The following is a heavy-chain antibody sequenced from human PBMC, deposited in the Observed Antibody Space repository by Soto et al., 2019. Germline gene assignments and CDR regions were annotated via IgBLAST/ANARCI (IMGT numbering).Heavy chain of an antibody. V-gene: IGHV4-30-2*01. Sequence: QLQLQESGSGLVKPSQTLSLTCAVSGGSISSGGYSWSWIRQPPGKGLEWIGYIYHSGSTYYNPSPXSXXTLSVDRSTNQFSLKLRSVTAAATAVYYCARVPDRWGQGTLVTVSS. J-gene: IGHJ5*02. CDR3: ARVPDR. CDR1: GGSISSGGYS. D-gene: IGHD2-2*01. CDR2: IYHSGST.